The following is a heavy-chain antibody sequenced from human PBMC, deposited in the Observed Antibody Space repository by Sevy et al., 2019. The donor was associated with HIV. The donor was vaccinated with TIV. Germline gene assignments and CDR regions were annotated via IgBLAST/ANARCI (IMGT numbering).Heavy chain of an antibody. CDR1: GYTFTSYA. CDR2: INPGNGNT. J-gene: IGHJ4*02. V-gene: IGHV1-3*01. CDR3: ARSVIPTPIFDY. D-gene: IGHD2-2*01. Sequence: ASVKVSCKASGYTFTSYAIHWVRQAPGQRLEWMGWINPGNGNTKYSQKFQGRVTITRDTSASTTYMELSSLRSEDTAVYYCARSVIPTPIFDYWGRGTLVTVSS.